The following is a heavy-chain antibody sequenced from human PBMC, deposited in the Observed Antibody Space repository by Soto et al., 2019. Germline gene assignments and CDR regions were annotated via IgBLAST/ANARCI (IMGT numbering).Heavy chain of an antibody. CDR1: GYTFTRDG. CDR2: ISAYNGNT. Sequence: ASVKVSCKASGYTFTRDGISWVRQAPGQGLEWMGWISAYNGNTNYAQKLQGRVTMTTDTSTSTAYMELRSLRSDDTAVYYCARVGKQWLVPQYYFDYWGQGTLVTVSS. J-gene: IGHJ4*02. D-gene: IGHD6-19*01. V-gene: IGHV1-18*01. CDR3: ARVGKQWLVPQYYFDY.